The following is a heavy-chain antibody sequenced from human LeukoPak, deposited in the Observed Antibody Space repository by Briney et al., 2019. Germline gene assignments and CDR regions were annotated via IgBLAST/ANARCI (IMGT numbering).Heavy chain of an antibody. J-gene: IGHJ4*02. D-gene: IGHD3-22*01. CDR3: AREARVVVHSFDY. CDR1: GFTFSSYG. V-gene: IGHV3-21*01. CDR2: ISSSSSYI. Sequence: PGGTLRLSCAASGFTFSSYGMSWVRQAPGKGLEWVSSISSSSSYIYYADSVKGRFTISRDNAKNSLYLQMNSLRAEDTAVYYCAREARVVVHSFDYWGQGTLVTVSS.